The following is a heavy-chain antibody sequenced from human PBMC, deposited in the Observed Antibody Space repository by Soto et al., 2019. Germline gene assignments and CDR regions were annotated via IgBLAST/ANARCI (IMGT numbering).Heavy chain of an antibody. CDR2: INEDESNT. D-gene: IGHD3-3*01. CDR1: GVTFSNYW. V-gene: IGHV3-74*01. J-gene: IGHJ4*02. CDR3: ARGLFLDY. Sequence: PGGSLRLSCATSGVTFSNYWMHWVRQAPGKGPVWVSRINEDESNTNYADSVKGRFTISRDNAKNTLYLQMNSLRAEDTAVYYCARGLFLDYWGQGTRVTVSS.